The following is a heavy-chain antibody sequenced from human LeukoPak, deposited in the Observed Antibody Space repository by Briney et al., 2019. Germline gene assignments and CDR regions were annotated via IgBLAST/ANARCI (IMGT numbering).Heavy chain of an antibody. Sequence: PSETLSLTCAVYGGSFSGYYWSWIRQPPGKGLEWIGEINHSGSTNYDPSLKSRVTISVDTSKNQFSLKLSSVTAADTAVYYCARAHYSSSWYPRYFQHWGQGTLVTVSS. V-gene: IGHV4-34*01. CDR2: INHSGST. CDR3: ARAHYSSSWYPRYFQH. CDR1: GGSFSGYY. J-gene: IGHJ1*01. D-gene: IGHD6-13*01.